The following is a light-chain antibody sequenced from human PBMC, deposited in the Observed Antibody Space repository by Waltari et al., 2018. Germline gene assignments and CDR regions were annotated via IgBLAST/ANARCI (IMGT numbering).Light chain of an antibody. V-gene: IGKV3-20*01. J-gene: IGKJ2*01. CDR3: QQYSSAPNT. CDR2: DAS. CDR1: QSVSSNY. Sequence: IVLTQSPGNLSLTPGERAALSCRASQSVSSNYLAWYQQKPGQAPRLLIYDASNRATGIPDRFSGSESGTDFALTIRRLEPEDFAVYFCQQYSSAPNTFGQGTKLEIK.